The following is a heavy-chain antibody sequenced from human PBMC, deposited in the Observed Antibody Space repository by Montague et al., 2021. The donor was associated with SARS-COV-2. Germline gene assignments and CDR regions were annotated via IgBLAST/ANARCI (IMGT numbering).Heavy chain of an antibody. D-gene: IGHD3-10*01. Sequence: SETLSLTCAVSGVSLSGAFWSWVRQPPGKRLEWIGETNHNGGTNYNPSLRSRVTISIDTSKNQFSLKLSSVTAADTAVYYCARDDIVLQGVTKGMDVWGQGTTVTVSS. CDR3: ARDDIVLQGVTKGMDV. CDR1: GVSLSGAF. J-gene: IGHJ6*02. CDR2: TNHNGGT. V-gene: IGHV4-34*01.